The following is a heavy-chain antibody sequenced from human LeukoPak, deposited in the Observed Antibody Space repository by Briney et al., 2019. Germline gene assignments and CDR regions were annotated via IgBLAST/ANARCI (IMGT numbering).Heavy chain of an antibody. Sequence: GGSLRLSCVAFGFTFSSYWMSWVRQAPGKGLEWVSGISGRGASKYYADSVKGRFTISRDNSKNTLYLQMNSLRAEDTAVYYCAKGVVVAPDVTPFDYWGQGTLVTVSS. J-gene: IGHJ4*02. CDR1: GFTFSSYW. CDR2: ISGRGASK. CDR3: AKGVVVAPDVTPFDY. D-gene: IGHD2-2*01. V-gene: IGHV3-23*01.